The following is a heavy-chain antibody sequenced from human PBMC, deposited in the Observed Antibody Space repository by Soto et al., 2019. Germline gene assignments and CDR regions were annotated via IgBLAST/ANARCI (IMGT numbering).Heavy chain of an antibody. J-gene: IGHJ4*02. V-gene: IGHV4-59*01. CDR3: ARGSRISGYSGYYWDY. CDR2: IYYSGST. Sequence: QVQLQESGPGLVKPSETLSLTCTVSGGSISSYYWSWIRQPPGKGLEWIGYIYYSGSTNYNPSLKSRVTLLVDTSKRQFSLKLSSVTAADTAVYYCARGSRISGYSGYYWDYWGQGTLVTVSS. CDR1: GGSISSYY. D-gene: IGHD5-12*01.